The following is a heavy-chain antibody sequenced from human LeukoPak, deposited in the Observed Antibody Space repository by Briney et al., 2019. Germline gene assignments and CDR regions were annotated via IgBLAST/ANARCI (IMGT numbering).Heavy chain of an antibody. J-gene: IGHJ4*02. D-gene: IGHD3-22*01. Sequence: PSETLSLTRTVSVGSTSSGSYYWSWIRQPPGKGLEWIGRIYTSGSTNYNPSLKSRVTISVDTSKNQFSLKLSSVTAADTAVYYCARVTTGGYYNCWGQGTLVTVSS. CDR2: IYTSGST. CDR1: VGSTSSGSYY. CDR3: ARVTTGGYYNC. V-gene: IGHV4-61*02.